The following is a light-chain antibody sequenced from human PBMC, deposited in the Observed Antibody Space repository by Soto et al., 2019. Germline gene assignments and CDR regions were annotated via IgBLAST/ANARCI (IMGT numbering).Light chain of an antibody. CDR1: SSDVGGYNY. Sequence: ALTQPASVSGSPGQSITISCTGTSSDVGGYNYVSWYRQHPGKAPKLMIYAVTDRPSGVSSRFSGSKSGNTASLTISGLQAEDEADYYCSSYTSSSTLFGTGTKVTVL. J-gene: IGLJ1*01. V-gene: IGLV2-14*01. CDR3: SSYTSSSTL. CDR2: AVT.